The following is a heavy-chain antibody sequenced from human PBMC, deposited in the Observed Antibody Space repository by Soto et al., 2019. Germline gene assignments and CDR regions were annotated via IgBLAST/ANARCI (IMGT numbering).Heavy chain of an antibody. J-gene: IGHJ4*02. V-gene: IGHV1-18*01. Sequence: QVHLVQSGAEVKKPGASVKVSCKGSGYNFTSYGITWVRQAPGQGLEWMGWISAHNGNTDYAQRLQGRVTVTRDTSTSTAYMELRSMRSDDTAVYYCARGRYGDYWGQGALVTVSS. D-gene: IGHD1-1*01. CDR2: ISAHNGNT. CDR1: GYNFTSYG. CDR3: ARGRYGDY.